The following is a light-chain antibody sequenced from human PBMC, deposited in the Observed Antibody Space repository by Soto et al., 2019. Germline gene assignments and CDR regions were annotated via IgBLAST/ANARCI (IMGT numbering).Light chain of an antibody. V-gene: IGKV3-20*01. CDR1: QNVYRY. J-gene: IGKJ4*01. Sequence: EVVITQSPATLSVSPGVRAALSCRASQNVYRYLAWYQQKPGQAPRLLISDASNRATGIPDRFSGSGSGTDFTLTISRLEPEDFAVYYCQQYGNVPLTFGGGTKVDIK. CDR3: QQYGNVPLT. CDR2: DAS.